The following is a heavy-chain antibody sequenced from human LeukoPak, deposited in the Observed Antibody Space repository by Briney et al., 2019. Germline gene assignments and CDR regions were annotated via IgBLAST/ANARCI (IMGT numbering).Heavy chain of an antibody. V-gene: IGHV4-31*03. J-gene: IGHJ4*02. Sequence: PSETLSLTCTVSGGSISSGGYYWSWIRQHPGKGLEWIGYIYYSGSTYYNPSLKSRVTISVDTSKNQFSLKLSSVTAAGTAVYYCARAGGFFSPFGYWGQGTLVTVSS. D-gene: IGHD3-16*01. CDR1: GGSISSGGYY. CDR2: IYYSGST. CDR3: ARAGGFFSPFGY.